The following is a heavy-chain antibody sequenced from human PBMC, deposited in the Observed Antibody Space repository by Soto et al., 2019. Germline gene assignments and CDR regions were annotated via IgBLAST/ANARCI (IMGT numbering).Heavy chain of an antibody. D-gene: IGHD1-26*01. CDR3: ARVYSGNFYYYSMDL. CDR2: ISAYNGDT. CDR1: GYKFTTYG. V-gene: IGHV1-18*01. J-gene: IGHJ6*02. Sequence: ASVKVSCKASGYKFTTYGISWVRQAPGQGLEWMGWISAYNGDTNYAQKVKGRVTMTKDTSTSTAYMELRGLRSDDTAIYYCARVYSGNFYYYSMDLWGQGTTVTVSS.